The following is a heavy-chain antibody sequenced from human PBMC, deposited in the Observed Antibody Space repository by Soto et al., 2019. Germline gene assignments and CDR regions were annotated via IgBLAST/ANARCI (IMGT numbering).Heavy chain of an antibody. D-gene: IGHD2-15*01. CDR3: ARGVAATGYYYYYYGMDV. Sequence: SETLSLTCAVSGGSISSSNWWSCVRQPPGKGLEWIGEIYHSGSTNYNPSLKSRVTISVDKSKNQFSLKLSSVTAADTAVYYCARGVAATGYYYYYYGMDVWGQGTTVTVSS. CDR1: GGSISSSNW. V-gene: IGHV4-4*02. J-gene: IGHJ6*02. CDR2: IYHSGST.